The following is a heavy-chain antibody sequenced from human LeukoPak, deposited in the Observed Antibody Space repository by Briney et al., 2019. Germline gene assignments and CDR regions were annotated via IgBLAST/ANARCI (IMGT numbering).Heavy chain of an antibody. V-gene: IGHV3-30*18. CDR2: ISYDGSNK. D-gene: IGHD6-19*01. CDR1: GFTFSSYG. CDR3: AKDRGSSGDVNFDY. J-gene: IGHJ4*02. Sequence: GGSLRLSCAASGFTFSSYGMHWVRQAPGKGLEWVAVISYDGSNKYYADTVKGRFTISRDNSKNTLYLQMNSLRAEDTAVYYCAKDRGSSGDVNFDYWGQGTLVTVSS.